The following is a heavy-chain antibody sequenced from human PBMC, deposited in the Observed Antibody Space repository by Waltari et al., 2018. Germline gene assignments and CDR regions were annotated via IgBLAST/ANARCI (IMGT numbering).Heavy chain of an antibody. CDR3: AKGGGGLDMIFDY. CDR2: IRGSGGST. J-gene: IGHJ4*02. V-gene: IGHV3-23*01. CDR1: GFTFSNYV. Sequence: EVQLLESGGGLVQPGGSLRLSCAACGFTFSNYVMSWVRQAPGKGLGWVSAIRGSGGSTYYADSVKGRFTISRDNSKNTLYLQMNSLRAEDTAVYYCAKGGGGLDMIFDYWGQGTLVTVSS. D-gene: IGHD2-2*03.